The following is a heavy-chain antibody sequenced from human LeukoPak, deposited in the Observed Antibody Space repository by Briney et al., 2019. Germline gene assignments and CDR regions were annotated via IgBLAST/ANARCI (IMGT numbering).Heavy chain of an antibody. J-gene: IGHJ6*02. CDR3: ARVAYYYDSAGLYLNYFYGMDV. D-gene: IGHD3-22*01. CDR1: GYTFTAYY. V-gene: IGHV1-2*02. CDR2: INPNSGDT. Sequence: ASVKVSCKPSGYTFTAYYMHLVRQAPGQGLEWMGWINPNSGDTNYAQNFQDRVTMTWDTSVSTAYMELSSLRSEDTAVYYCARVAYYYDSAGLYLNYFYGMDVWGQGTTVTVSS.